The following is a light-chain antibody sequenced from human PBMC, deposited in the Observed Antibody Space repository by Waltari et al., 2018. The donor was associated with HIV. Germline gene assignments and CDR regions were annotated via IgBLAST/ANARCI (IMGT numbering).Light chain of an antibody. CDR3: AAWDDSLSGWV. V-gene: IGLV1-47*01. CDR1: SSNIGDNY. J-gene: IGLJ3*02. CDR2: RKR. Sequence: QSALTQPPSTSGTPGQTVTIPCSGSSSNIGDNYVSWYQQLPGTAPKLLIYRKRQRPSGGRDRFSGSKSGTSAALAINDLRSEDEAEYHCAAWDDSLSGWVFGGGTNLTVL.